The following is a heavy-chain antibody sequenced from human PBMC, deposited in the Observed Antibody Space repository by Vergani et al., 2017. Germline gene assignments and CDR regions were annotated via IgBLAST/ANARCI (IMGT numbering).Heavy chain of an antibody. J-gene: IGHJ4*02. Sequence: QVQLVQSGAEVKKPGASVKVSCKASGYTFTSYGISWVRQAPGQGLEWMGWISAYNGNTNYAQKLQGRVTITRDTSASTAHMELSSLRSEDMAVYYCARGLESTVTTRLDYWGQGTLVTVSS. CDR1: GYTFTSYG. V-gene: IGHV1-18*03. D-gene: IGHD4-11*01. CDR3: ARGLESTVTTRLDY. CDR2: ISAYNGNT.